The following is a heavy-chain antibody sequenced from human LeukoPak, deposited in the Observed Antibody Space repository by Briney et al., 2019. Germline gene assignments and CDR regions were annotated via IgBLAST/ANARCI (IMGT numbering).Heavy chain of an antibody. CDR1: GGTFSSYA. D-gene: IGHD3-10*01. CDR3: ARGPLTGVTLFDY. V-gene: IGHV1-69*04. CDR2: IIPILGIA. J-gene: IGHJ4*02. Sequence: ASVKVCCKASGGTFSSYAISWVRQAPGQGLEWMGRIIPILGIANYAQKFQGRVTITADKSTSTAYMELSSLRSEDTAVYYCARGPLTGVTLFDYWGQGTLVTVSS.